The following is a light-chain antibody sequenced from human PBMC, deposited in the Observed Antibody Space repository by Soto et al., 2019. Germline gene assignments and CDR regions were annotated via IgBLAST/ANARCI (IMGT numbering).Light chain of an antibody. Sequence: EIVLTQSPVILSLSPGERATLSCRASQSVSNHLAWYQQKPGQAPRLLIYGESTRATGIPVRFSGSGFGTEFTPTISSLQSEDFAVYYCQQYKNWPLFGQGTRLEIK. CDR2: GES. CDR1: QSVSNH. V-gene: IGKV3-15*01. CDR3: QQYKNWPL. J-gene: IGKJ5*01.